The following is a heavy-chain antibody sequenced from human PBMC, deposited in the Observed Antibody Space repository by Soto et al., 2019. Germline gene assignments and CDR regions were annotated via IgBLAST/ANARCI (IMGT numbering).Heavy chain of an antibody. CDR2: TSNSGNA. CDR1: GESITSGAFY. V-gene: IGHV4-31*03. CDR3: ARALGGISSSGMQV. D-gene: IGHD2-21*01. Sequence: SSETLSLTCNVSGESITSGAFYWSWIRQHPGKGLEWIGYTSNSGNAYYNPSLKSRITMSIEASKDQLSLRLRSVTAADAAVYYCARALGGISSSGMQVWGQGTTVIVSS. J-gene: IGHJ6*02.